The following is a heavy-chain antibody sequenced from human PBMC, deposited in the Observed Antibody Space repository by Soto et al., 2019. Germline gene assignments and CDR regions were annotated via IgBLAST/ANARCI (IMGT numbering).Heavy chain of an antibody. J-gene: IGHJ6*02. CDR1: GGSISSYF. CDR3: ARRDWCVMWCYGMDV. CDR2: IYYSGST. D-gene: IGHD2-21*01. V-gene: IGHV4-59*12. Sequence: SETLSLTCSGSGGSISSYFYSWVRQPPGKGLEWIGAIYYSGSTNYNPSLKSRVTISVDTSKNQFSLKLSSVTAADTAVYYCARRDWCVMWCYGMDVWGQGTTVTVAS.